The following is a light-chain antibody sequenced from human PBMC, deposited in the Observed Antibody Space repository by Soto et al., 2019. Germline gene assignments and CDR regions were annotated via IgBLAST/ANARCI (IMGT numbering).Light chain of an antibody. CDR1: SSNIGAGYD. CDR2: GNS. CDR3: QSYDSSLSAL. Sequence: QSVLTQPPSVSGAPGQRVTISCTGSSSNIGAGYDVHWYQQLPGTAPKLLIYGNSNRPSGVPDRFSGSKSGTSASLAIPGLQAEDEADYYCQSYDSSLSALFGGGTKVPVL. V-gene: IGLV1-40*01. J-gene: IGLJ3*02.